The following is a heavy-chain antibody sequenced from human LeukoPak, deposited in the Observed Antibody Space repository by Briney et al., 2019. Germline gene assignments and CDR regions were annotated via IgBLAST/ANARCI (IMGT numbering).Heavy chain of an antibody. Sequence: ASVPDSCKASGYTFTGYYMHWVRQAPGKGLEWMGWINPNSGGTNYAQKFQGRVTMTRDTSISTAYMELSRLRSDDTAVYYCARLRPYSSSPLFDYWGQGTLVTVSS. D-gene: IGHD6-6*01. CDR1: GYTFTGYY. CDR3: ARLRPYSSSPLFDY. CDR2: INPNSGGT. J-gene: IGHJ4*02. V-gene: IGHV1-2*02.